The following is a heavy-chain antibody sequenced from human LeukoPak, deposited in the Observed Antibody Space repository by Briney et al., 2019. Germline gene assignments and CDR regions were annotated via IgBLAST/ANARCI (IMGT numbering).Heavy chain of an antibody. CDR3: AKDAGFGDLPNYFDY. V-gene: IGHV3-9*01. J-gene: IGHJ4*02. CDR1: VFTLFDYA. D-gene: IGHD3-10*01. CDR2: IGWNSGSI. Sequence: GGCLRLSCAASVFTLFDYAMYWVRQAPGEGLGWVSGIGWNSGSIGYADSVKVRFTISRDNAKNSLYLQMNTLRAEDTALYYCAKDAGFGDLPNYFDYWGQGTLVTVSS.